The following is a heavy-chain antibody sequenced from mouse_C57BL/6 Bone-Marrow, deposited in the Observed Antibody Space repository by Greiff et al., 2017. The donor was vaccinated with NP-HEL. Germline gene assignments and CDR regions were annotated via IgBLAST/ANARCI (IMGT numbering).Heavy chain of an antibody. CDR1: GYTFTSYW. V-gene: IGHV1-64*01. Sequence: QVQLKQPGAELVKPGASVKLSCKASGYTFTSYWMHWVKQRPGQGLEWIGMIHPNSGSTNYNEKFKSKATLTVDKSSSTAYMQLSSLTSEDSAVYYCASGLITTVVATDYAMDYWGQGTSVTVSS. CDR2: IHPNSGST. D-gene: IGHD1-1*01. CDR3: ASGLITTVVATDYAMDY. J-gene: IGHJ4*01.